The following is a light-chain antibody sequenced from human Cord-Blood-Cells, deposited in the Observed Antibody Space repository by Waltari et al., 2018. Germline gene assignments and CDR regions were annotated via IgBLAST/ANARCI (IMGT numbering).Light chain of an antibody. CDR3: QQYYSTPIT. Sequence: DIVMTQSPDSLAVSLGERATIKCKSSQSVLYSSNNKQYLAWYQQKPGQPPKLLIYWASTRESGVPDLFSGSGSGTDFTLTISSLQAEDVAVYYCQQYYSTPITFGQGTRLEIK. CDR2: WAS. V-gene: IGKV4-1*01. J-gene: IGKJ5*01. CDR1: QSVLYSSNNKQY.